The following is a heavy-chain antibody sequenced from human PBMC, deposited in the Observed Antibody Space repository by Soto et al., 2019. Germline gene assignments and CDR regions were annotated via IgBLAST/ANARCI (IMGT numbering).Heavy chain of an antibody. CDR3: ARVFSHLYYYDSSGYSNWFDP. Sequence: SETLSLTCTVSGGSISSYYWNWIRQPAGKGLERIRRIYTSGSTNYNPSPKSRFTMSVDTSKNLFSLKLSSVTAEDTAVYYCARVFSHLYYYDSSGYSNWFDPWGQGTLVTVSS. D-gene: IGHD3-22*01. CDR1: GGSISSYY. V-gene: IGHV4-4*07. CDR2: IYTSGST. J-gene: IGHJ5*02.